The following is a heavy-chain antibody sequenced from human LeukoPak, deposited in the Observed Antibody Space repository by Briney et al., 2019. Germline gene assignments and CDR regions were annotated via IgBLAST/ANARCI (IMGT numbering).Heavy chain of an antibody. D-gene: IGHD3-22*01. CDR3: ARQRVNYYDRSGSSWRAYYFDY. V-gene: IGHV4-4*07. Sequence: SETLSLTCTVSGGSISSYYWSWIRQPAGKGLEWIGRIYTSGSTNYNPSLKSRVTISVDTSKNQFSLKLSSVIAADTAAYYCARQRVNYYDRSGSSWRAYYFDYWGQGTLVTVSS. CDR1: GGSISSYY. J-gene: IGHJ4*02. CDR2: IYTSGST.